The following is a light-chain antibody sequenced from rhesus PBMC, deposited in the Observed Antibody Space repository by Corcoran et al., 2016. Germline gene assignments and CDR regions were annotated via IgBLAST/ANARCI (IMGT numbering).Light chain of an antibody. Sequence: QSAPTQPPSVSGSPGQSVTISCTGTSSDVGSFNFVSWYQQHPGKAPKLMIYDVNKRPSGVSDRFSGSKSGNTASLTISGLQAEDEAEYYCCSYTTSNTYVFGGGTRLTVL. CDR1: SSDVGSFNF. CDR2: DVN. V-gene: IGLV2S7*01. CDR3: CSYTTSNTYV. J-gene: IGLJ1*01.